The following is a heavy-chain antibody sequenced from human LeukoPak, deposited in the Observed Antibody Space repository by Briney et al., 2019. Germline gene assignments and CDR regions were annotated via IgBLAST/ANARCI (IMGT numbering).Heavy chain of an antibody. CDR2: IYYDGSKK. CDR3: ARDIAARRVDL. J-gene: IGHJ5*02. D-gene: IGHD6-6*01. CDR1: GFTFSSYA. Sequence: GRSLRLSCAASGFTFSSYAMHWVRQAPGKGLEWVAVIYYDGSKKYYVDFVEGRFTMSRDNSKNMLYLQMNNLRADDTAVYYCARDIAARRVDLWGQGTLVLVSS. V-gene: IGHV3-30*04.